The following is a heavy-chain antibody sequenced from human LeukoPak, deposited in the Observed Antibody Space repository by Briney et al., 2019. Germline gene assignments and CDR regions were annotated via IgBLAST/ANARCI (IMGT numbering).Heavy chain of an antibody. CDR2: MNPKRGNT. V-gene: IGHV1-8*01. J-gene: IGHJ5*02. D-gene: IGHD2-15*01. CDR3: ARDQDIVVVVAALRQREMGGFDP. CDR1: GYTFTNYD. Sequence: ASVKVSCKASGYTFTNYDINWVRQATGQGPEWVGWMNPKRGNTGYAQKFQGRVTMTRNTSISTAYMELSSLRSDDTAVYYCARDQDIVVVVAALRQREMGGFDPWGQGTLVTVSS.